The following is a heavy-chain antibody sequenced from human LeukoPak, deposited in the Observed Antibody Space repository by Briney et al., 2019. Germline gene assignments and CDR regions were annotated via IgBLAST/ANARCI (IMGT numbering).Heavy chain of an antibody. J-gene: IGHJ4*02. CDR3: AKTYGDYVY. V-gene: IGHV3-23*01. CDR2: ISGSGGGT. D-gene: IGHD4-17*01. Sequence: GGSLRLSCAVSGISLSNYGMSWVRQAPGKGLEWVAGISGSGGGTNYTDSVKGRFTISRDNPKNTLYLQMNRLRAEDTAVYYCAKTYGDYVYWGQGTLVTVSS. CDR1: GISLSNYG.